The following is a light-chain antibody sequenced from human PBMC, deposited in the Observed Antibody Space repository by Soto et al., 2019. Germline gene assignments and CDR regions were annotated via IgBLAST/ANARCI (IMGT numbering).Light chain of an antibody. CDR2: DAS. J-gene: IGKJ1*01. CDR3: QQYNNWPRT. CDR1: QSVSSN. V-gene: IGKV3-15*01. Sequence: ETVLTQSPATLSVSPGERATLSCRASQSVSSNLAWYQQRPGQAPRLLIYDASTRATGVPARFRGSGSGTEFTLTISSLQSEDFAVYYCQQYNNWPRTFGQGTKVEIK.